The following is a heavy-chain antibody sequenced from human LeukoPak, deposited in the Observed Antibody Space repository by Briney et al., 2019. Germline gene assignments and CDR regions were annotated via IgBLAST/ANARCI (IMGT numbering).Heavy chain of an antibody. CDR1: GGSISSYY. Sequence: ASETLSLTWTVSGGSISSYYWSWIRQPPGKGLEWIGYIYYSGTTNYNPSLKSRVTISVDTSKNQFSLKLSSVTAADTAVYYCARGVYIAAAQYGYWGQGTLVTVSS. J-gene: IGHJ4*02. CDR2: IYYSGTT. CDR3: ARGVYIAAAQYGY. V-gene: IGHV4-59*01. D-gene: IGHD6-13*01.